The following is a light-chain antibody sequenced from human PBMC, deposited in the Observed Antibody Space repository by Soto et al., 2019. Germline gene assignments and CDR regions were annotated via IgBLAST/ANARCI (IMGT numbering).Light chain of an antibody. J-gene: IGKJ1*01. Sequence: IVLTQSPGFLSLSPGERATLSCRASQSVDSSFFAWYQQKPGQAPRLIIYGASKRANGFPDRFSGSGSGTDFTLTISRLEPDDFAVDYCQQYVSSVTFGQGTKVEIK. CDR1: QSVDSSF. CDR2: GAS. CDR3: QQYVSSVT. V-gene: IGKV3-20*01.